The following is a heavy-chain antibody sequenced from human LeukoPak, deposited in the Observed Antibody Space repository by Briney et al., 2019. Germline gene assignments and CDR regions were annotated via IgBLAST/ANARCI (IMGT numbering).Heavy chain of an antibody. CDR3: TTVALYDSSGYYSDY. D-gene: IGHD3-22*01. CDR2: IKSKTDGGTA. CDR1: GFAFSKAW. J-gene: IGHJ4*02. V-gene: IGHV3-15*01. Sequence: GGSLRLSCAASGFAFSKAWMTWVRQAPGKGLEWVGRIKSKTDGGTADYATPVKGRFTILRDDSKKMLFLQMNSLKTEDTAVYYCTTVALYDSSGYYSDYWGQGTLVTVSP.